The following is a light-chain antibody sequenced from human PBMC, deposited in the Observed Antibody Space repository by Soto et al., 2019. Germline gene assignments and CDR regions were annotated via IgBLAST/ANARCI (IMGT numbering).Light chain of an antibody. CDR2: DVS. Sequence: QSVLTQPRSVSGSPGQSVTISCTGTSSDVGGYNYVSWYQQHPGKAPKLMIYDVSKRPPGVPDRFSGSKSGNTASLTISGLQAEDEADYYCCSYAGSLYVFGTGTKLTVL. CDR3: CSYAGSLYV. V-gene: IGLV2-11*01. J-gene: IGLJ1*01. CDR1: SSDVGGYNY.